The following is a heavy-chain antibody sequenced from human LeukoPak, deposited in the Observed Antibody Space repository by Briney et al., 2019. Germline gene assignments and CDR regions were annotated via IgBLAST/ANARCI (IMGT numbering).Heavy chain of an antibody. J-gene: IGHJ4*02. CDR3: ARAEGKWELLDN. Sequence: ASVKVSCKASGYTFTGYSMHWVRQAPGQGLEWMGWINPNSGGTNYAQKFQGRVTMTRDTSISTAYMELSRLRSDDTAVYYCARAEGKWELLDNWGQGTLVTVSS. V-gene: IGHV1-2*02. D-gene: IGHD1-26*01. CDR2: INPNSGGT. CDR1: GYTFTGYS.